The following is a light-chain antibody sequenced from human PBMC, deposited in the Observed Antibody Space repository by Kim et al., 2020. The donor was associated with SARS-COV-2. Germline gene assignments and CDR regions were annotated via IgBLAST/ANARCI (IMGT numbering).Light chain of an antibody. CDR3: YSTDSSGNHRV. Sequence: SYELTQPPSVSVSPGQTARITCSGDALPKKYAYWYQQKSGQAPVIVIYEDNKRPSGIPERVSGSSSGTMATLTISGAQVEDEADYYCYSTDSSGNHRVFGGGTQLTVL. CDR1: ALPKKY. V-gene: IGLV3-10*01. CDR2: EDN. J-gene: IGLJ3*02.